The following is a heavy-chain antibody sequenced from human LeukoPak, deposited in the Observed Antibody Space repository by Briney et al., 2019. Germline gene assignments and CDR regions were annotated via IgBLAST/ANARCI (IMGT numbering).Heavy chain of an antibody. CDR3: ARDHKLDY. CDR1: GFTFGSYA. J-gene: IGHJ4*02. CDR2: ISYDGSNK. D-gene: IGHD1-1*01. V-gene: IGHV3-30-3*01. Sequence: QTGGSLRLSCAASGFTFGSYAMHWVRQAPGKGLEWVAVISYDGSNKYYADSVKGRFTISRDNSKNTLYLQMNSLRAEDTAVYYCARDHKLDYWGQGTLVTVSS.